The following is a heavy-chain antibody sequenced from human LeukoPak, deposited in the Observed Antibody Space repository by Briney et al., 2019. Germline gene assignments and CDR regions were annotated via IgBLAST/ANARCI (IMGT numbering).Heavy chain of an antibody. CDR1: GFTFSSYS. CDR3: AKDRVPASGFDP. V-gene: IGHV3-23*01. Sequence: GGSLRLSCAASGFTFSSYSMNWVRQAPGKGLEWVSAISGSGGSTYYADSVKGRFTISRDNSKNTLYLQMNSLRAEGTAVYYCAKDRVPASGFDPWGQGTLVTVSS. D-gene: IGHD3-10*01. J-gene: IGHJ5*02. CDR2: ISGSGGST.